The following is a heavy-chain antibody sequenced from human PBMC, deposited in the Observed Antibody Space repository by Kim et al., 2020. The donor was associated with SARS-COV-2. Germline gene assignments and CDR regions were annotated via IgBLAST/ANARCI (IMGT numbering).Heavy chain of an antibody. D-gene: IGHD2-2*01. J-gene: IGHJ1*01. CDR1: GFTFSSYG. CDR2: ISYDGSNK. CDR3: AKNLKPGGYCSSTSCYTGIQH. Sequence: GGSLRLSCAASGFTFSSYGMHWVRQAPGKGLEWVAVISYDGSNKYYADSVKGRFTISRDNSKNTLYLQMNSLRAEDTAVYYCAKNLKPGGYCSSTSCYTGIQHWGQGTLVTVSS. V-gene: IGHV3-30*18.